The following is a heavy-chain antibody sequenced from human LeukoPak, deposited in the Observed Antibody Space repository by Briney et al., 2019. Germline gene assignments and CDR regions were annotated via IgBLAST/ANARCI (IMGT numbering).Heavy chain of an antibody. CDR1: GFTFSGYP. Sequence: GGSLRLSCAASGFTFSGYPMSWVRQAPGKGLQWVSAISGDGSYTTCADSVQGRFTISRDNSKNTLYLQMNSLRAEDTAVYYCAKAGTMVRGVTRYYYYGMDVWGQGTTVTVSS. D-gene: IGHD3-10*01. J-gene: IGHJ6*02. CDR2: ISGDGSYT. V-gene: IGHV3-23*01. CDR3: AKAGTMVRGVTRYYYYGMDV.